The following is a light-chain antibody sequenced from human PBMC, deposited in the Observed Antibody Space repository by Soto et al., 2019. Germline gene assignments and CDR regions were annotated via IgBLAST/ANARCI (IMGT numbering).Light chain of an antibody. J-gene: IGLJ2*01. CDR1: KIGSYN. CDR2: RDT. V-gene: IGLV3-9*01. Sequence: SSELTQPLSVSVALGQTAMITCGGNKIGSYNVHWYQQKPGQAPVLVIYRDTNRPSGIPERFSGSNSGNTAALTISSAQAGDEADYYCQVWDGSTVVFGGGTKLTVL. CDR3: QVWDGSTVV.